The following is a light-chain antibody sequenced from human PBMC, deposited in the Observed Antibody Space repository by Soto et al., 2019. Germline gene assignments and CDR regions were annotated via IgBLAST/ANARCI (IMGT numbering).Light chain of an antibody. Sequence: EIVVTQSPATLSVSPGERVTLSCRASQTVATYITWYQQKPGQAPRLLIYDASTRATDVPARFSGSGSGTELTLTITSLQSEDFAVYYCQHYHRWPPFSFGPGTKLEIK. CDR1: QTVATY. J-gene: IGKJ2*01. CDR3: QHYHRWPPFS. V-gene: IGKV3-15*01. CDR2: DAS.